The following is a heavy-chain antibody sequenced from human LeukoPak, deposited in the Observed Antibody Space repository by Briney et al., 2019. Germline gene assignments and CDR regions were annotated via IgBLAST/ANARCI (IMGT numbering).Heavy chain of an antibody. D-gene: IGHD4-17*01. V-gene: IGHV3-23*01. CDR2: IGGSGGST. J-gene: IGHJ4*02. Sequence: PGGSLRLSCAASGFTFSSYAMSWVRQAPGKGLEWVSGIGGSGGSTYYADSVKGRLTISRDNSKNTVYLQMNGLRAEDTAVYYCAKSSGDYKTKFDSWGQGTLVTVS. CDR1: GFTFSSYA. CDR3: AKSSGDYKTKFDS.